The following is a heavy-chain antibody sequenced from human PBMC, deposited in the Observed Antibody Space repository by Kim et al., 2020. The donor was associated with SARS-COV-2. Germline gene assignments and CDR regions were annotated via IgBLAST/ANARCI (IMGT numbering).Heavy chain of an antibody. CDR1: GGSISSGGYY. J-gene: IGHJ6*02. V-gene: IGHV4-31*03. Sequence: SETLSLTCTVSGGSISSGGYYWSWIRQHPGKGLEWIGYIYYSGSTYYNPSLKSRVTISVDTSKNQFSLKLSSVTAADTAVYYCARDLWVSGYDRYYYYGMDVWGQGTTVTVSS. D-gene: IGHD5-12*01. CDR2: IYYSGST. CDR3: ARDLWVSGYDRYYYYGMDV.